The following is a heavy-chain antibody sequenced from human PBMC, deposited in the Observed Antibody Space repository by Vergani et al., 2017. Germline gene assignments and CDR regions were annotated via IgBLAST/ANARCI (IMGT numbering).Heavy chain of an antibody. CDR1: GYTFTGYY. J-gene: IGHJ5*02. D-gene: IGHD2-2*01. CDR3: ASAGVVPAAGWFDP. Sequence: VQLLESGGGLVQPGASVKVSCKASGYTFTGYYMHWVRQAPGQGLEWMGWINPNSGGTNYAQKFQGRVTMTRDTSISTAYMELSRLRSDDTAVYYCASAGVVPAAGWFDPWGQGTLVTVSS. V-gene: IGHV1-2*02. CDR2: INPNSGGT.